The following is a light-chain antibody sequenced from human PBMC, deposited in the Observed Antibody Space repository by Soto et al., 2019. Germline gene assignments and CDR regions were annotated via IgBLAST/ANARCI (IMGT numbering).Light chain of an antibody. CDR2: GTS. Sequence: EIVLTQSPGTLSLSPGERVTLSCRASQTVSNRYLAWYQHRPGQAPRLLIYGTSSRASGIPDRFSASGAGTDFILTISRLEPEDIAVYYCQQYGNSLTFGGGTKVEIK. CDR3: QQYGNSLT. J-gene: IGKJ4*01. CDR1: QTVSNRY. V-gene: IGKV3-20*01.